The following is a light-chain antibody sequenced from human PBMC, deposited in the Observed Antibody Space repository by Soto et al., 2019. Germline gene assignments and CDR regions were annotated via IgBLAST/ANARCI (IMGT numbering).Light chain of an antibody. CDR3: AAWDERPNVPV. Sequence: QSVLTQPPSASGTPGQRVIISCCGTNSNLVMNTVNWYQQFPGAAPTLLIFSNSQRPSVVPDRFSGSKSGTSASLAISGLRSEDEADYYRAAWDERPNVPVFGRGTKLTVL. J-gene: IGLJ2*01. V-gene: IGLV1-44*01. CDR1: NSNLVMNT. CDR2: SNS.